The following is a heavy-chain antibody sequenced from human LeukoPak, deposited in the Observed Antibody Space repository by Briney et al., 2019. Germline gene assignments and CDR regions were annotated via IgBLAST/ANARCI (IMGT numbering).Heavy chain of an antibody. D-gene: IGHD3-10*01. CDR1: GGSISSYY. CDR3: ARDPTMVRGPVEPGGFDY. J-gene: IGHJ4*02. V-gene: IGHV4-59*01. CDR2: IYYSGST. Sequence: SETLSLTCTVSGGSISSYYWSWIRQPPGKGLEWIGYIYYSGSTNYNPSLKSRVTMSVDTSKNQFSLKLSSVTAADTAVYYCARDPTMVRGPVEPGGFDYWGQGTLVTVSS.